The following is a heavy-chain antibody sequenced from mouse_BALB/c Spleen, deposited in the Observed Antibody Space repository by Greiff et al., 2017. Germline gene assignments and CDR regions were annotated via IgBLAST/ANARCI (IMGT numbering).Heavy chain of an antibody. CDR1: GYTFTSYT. D-gene: IGHD1-2*01. J-gene: IGHJ4*01. CDR3: ASRLRSAMDY. CDR2: INPSSGYT. V-gene: IGHV1-4*01. Sequence: VKLQESGAELARPGASVKMSCKASGYTFTSYTMHWVKQRPGQGLEWIGYINPSSGYTNYNQKFKDKATLTADKSSSTAYMQLSSLTSEDSAVYYCASRLRSAMDYWGQGTSVTVSS.